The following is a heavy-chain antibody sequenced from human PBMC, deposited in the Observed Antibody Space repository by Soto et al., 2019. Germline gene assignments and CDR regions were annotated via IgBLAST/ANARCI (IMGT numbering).Heavy chain of an antibody. CDR3: KKDLGSTGTNGDYYYGMDV. J-gene: IGHJ6*02. V-gene: IGHV3-23*01. D-gene: IGHD1-7*01. CDR1: GFTFSSYA. CDR2: ISGSGGST. Sequence: PGVSLRLSCAASGFTFSSYAMSWVRQAPGKGLEWVSAISGSGGSTYYADSVKGRFTMSRDNSKNTMSLQMISLRAEDTAVYYCKKDLGSTGTNGDYYYGMDVWVQGTTVIVSS.